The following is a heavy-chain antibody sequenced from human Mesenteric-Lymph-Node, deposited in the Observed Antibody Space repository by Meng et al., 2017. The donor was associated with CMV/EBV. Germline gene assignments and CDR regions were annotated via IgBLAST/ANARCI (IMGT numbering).Heavy chain of an antibody. Sequence: ASVKVSCKASGGTFSSYTISWVRQAPGQGLEWMGWINPNSSGTNYAQKFQGRVTMTRDTSISTAYMELRRLRFDDTAIYYCARDLRLTGRNPGDYGVDVWGQGTTVTVSS. D-gene: IGHD5/OR15-5a*01. J-gene: IGHJ6*02. CDR2: INPNSSGT. V-gene: IGHV1-2*02. CDR3: ARDLRLTGRNPGDYGVDV. CDR1: GGTFSSYT.